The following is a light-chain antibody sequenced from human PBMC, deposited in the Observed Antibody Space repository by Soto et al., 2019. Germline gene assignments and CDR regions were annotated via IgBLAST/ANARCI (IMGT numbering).Light chain of an antibody. CDR3: CSYAGSYTHYV. CDR2: RNN. CDR1: SSNIGSDY. J-gene: IGLJ1*01. Sequence: QSALTQPPSASGTPGQRVTISCSGSSSNIGSDYVYWYQQFPGTAPKLLIYRNNQRPSGVPDRFSGSKSGNTASLTISGLQAEDEADYYCCSYAGSYTHYVFGTGTKVTVL. V-gene: IGLV1-47*01.